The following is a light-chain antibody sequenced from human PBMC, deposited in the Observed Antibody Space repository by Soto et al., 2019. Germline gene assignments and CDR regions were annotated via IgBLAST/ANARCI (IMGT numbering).Light chain of an antibody. CDR3: QQYGSSRWT. J-gene: IGKJ1*01. V-gene: IGKV3-20*01. CDR2: GAS. CDR1: QSVSSSY. Sequence: VLTHSPVTLSLSPGERATLSCRASQSVSSSYLAWYQQKAGQAPRLLIYGASSRATGIPDRFSGSGSGTDFTLTISRLEPEDFAVYYCQQYGSSRWTFGQGTKVDIK.